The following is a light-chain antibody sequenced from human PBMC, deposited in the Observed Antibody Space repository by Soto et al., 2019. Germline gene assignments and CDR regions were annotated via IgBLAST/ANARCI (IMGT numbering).Light chain of an antibody. CDR2: GAS. CDR3: QQYGSSPWT. Sequence: EIVMTQSPATLSVSPGERATLSCRASQSVNIHLAWYQQKPGQAPRLLIYGASARATGIPAKFSGSGSGTEFTLTISSLQSEDFAVYYCQQYGSSPWTFGQGTKVDIK. CDR1: QSVNIH. V-gene: IGKV3D-15*02. J-gene: IGKJ1*01.